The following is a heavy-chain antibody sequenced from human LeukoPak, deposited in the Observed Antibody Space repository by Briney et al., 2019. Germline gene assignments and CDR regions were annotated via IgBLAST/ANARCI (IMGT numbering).Heavy chain of an antibody. J-gene: IGHJ6*02. D-gene: IGHD3-10*01. Sequence: GGSLRLSCAASGFTVSSNYMSWVRQAPGKGLEWVSVIYSGGSTYYADSVKGRITISRHNSKNTLYLQMNSLRAEDTAVYYCARGGGSGSYYRSSYYYYGMDVWGQGTTVTVSS. CDR2: IYSGGST. V-gene: IGHV3-53*04. CDR3: ARGGGSGSYYRSSYYYYGMDV. CDR1: GFTVSSNY.